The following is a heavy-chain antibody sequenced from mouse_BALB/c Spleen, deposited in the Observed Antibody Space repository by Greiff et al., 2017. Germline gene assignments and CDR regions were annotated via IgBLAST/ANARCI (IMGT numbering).Heavy chain of an antibody. CDR1: GFTFSSYT. CDR3: ARRYYYGMDY. J-gene: IGHJ4*01. CDR2: ISNGGGST. Sequence: EVQVVESGGGLVQPGGSLKLSCAASGFTFSSYTMSWVRQTPEKRLEWVAYISNGGGSTYYPDTVKGRFTISRDNAKNTLYLQMSSLKSEDTAMYYCARRYYYGMDYWGQGTSVTVSS. V-gene: IGHV5-12-2*01.